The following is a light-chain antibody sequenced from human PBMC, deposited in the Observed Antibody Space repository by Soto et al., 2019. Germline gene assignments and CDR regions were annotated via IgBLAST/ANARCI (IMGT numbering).Light chain of an antibody. CDR3: CSYAGSYV. J-gene: IGLJ1*01. CDR1: SSDVGDNY. CDR2: DVS. V-gene: IGLV2-11*01. Sequence: QSALTQPPSASGSPGQSVTISCTGTSSDVGDNYVSWYQQHLGKAPKLMIYDVSKRPSGVPDRFSGSKSGNTASLTISGLQAEDEADYYCCSYAGSYVFGTGTKLTVL.